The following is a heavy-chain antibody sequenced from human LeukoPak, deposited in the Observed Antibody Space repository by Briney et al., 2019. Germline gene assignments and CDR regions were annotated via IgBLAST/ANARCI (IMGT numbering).Heavy chain of an antibody. CDR3: ARAGIFDY. Sequence: ASVKVSCKASGYTHTILYIHSMQQPPGQGLEWMGIINPSGGSTSYAQKFQGRVTMTRDTSTSTVYMELSSLRSEDTAVYYCARAGIFDYWGQGTLVTVSS. D-gene: IGHD3-10*01. CDR2: INPSGGST. CDR1: GYTHTILY. J-gene: IGHJ4*02. V-gene: IGHV1-46*01.